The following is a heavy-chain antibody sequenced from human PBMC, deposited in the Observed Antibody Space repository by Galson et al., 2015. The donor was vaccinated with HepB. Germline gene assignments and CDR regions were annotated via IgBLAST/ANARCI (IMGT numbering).Heavy chain of an antibody. J-gene: IGHJ6*02. CDR2: ISSSSSTI. CDR3: ATILLWFGELFRPRMDV. V-gene: IGHV3-48*01. D-gene: IGHD3-10*01. Sequence: SLRLSCAASGFTFSSYTMNWVRQAPGKGLEWVSYISSSSSTIYYADSVKGRFTISRDNAKNSLYLQMNSLRAEDTAVYYCATILLWFGELFRPRMDVWGQGTTVTVSS. CDR1: GFTFSSYT.